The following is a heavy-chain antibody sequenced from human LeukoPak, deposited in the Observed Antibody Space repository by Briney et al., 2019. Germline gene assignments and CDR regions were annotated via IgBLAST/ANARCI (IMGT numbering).Heavy chain of an antibody. V-gene: IGHV1-8*03. J-gene: IGHJ6*03. CDR1: GYTFTSYD. CDR2: MNPNSGNT. Sequence: ASVKVSXKASGYTFTSYDINWVRQANGQGLEWMGWMNPNSGNTGYAQKFQGRVTITRNTSISTAYMELSSLRSEDTAVYYCARGRRVYGGNPNYYYYYMDVWGKGTTVTVSS. CDR3: ARGRRVYGGNPNYYYYYMDV. D-gene: IGHD4-23*01.